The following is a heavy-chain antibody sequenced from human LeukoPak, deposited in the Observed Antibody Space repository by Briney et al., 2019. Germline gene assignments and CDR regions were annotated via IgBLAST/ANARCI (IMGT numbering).Heavy chain of an antibody. Sequence: GGSLRLSCAASGFTFSSYWMSWVRQAPGKGLEWVASINHNGNVNYYVDSVKGRFTISRDNAKNSLYLQMSNLRAEDTAVYFCARGGGLDVWGQGATVTVSS. CDR3: ARGGGLDV. V-gene: IGHV3-7*03. CDR1: GFTFSSYW. D-gene: IGHD3-16*01. CDR2: INHNGNVN. J-gene: IGHJ6*02.